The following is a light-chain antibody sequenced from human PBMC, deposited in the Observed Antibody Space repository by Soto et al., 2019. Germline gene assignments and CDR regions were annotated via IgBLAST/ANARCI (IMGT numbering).Light chain of an antibody. Sequence: DILLTQSPATLSLSVGERATITCRASQSVSSYLAWYQQKPGQAPKLLIYDASCWATGVPARFSGSGSGTDFPPTISSLAPEDFAVYYCQHRSDWPTFGQGTRLEIK. CDR2: DAS. CDR3: QHRSDWPT. V-gene: IGKV3-11*01. CDR1: QSVSSY. J-gene: IGKJ5*01.